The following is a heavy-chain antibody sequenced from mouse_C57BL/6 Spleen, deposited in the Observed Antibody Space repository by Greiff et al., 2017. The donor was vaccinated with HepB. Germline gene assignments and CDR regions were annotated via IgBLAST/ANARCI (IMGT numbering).Heavy chain of an antibody. CDR1: GYTFTSYT. CDR3: ARSSSHAMDY. J-gene: IGHJ4*01. V-gene: IGHV1-4*01. CDR2: INPSSGYT. Sequence: QVQLKESGAELARPGASVKMSCKASGYTFTSYTMPWVKQRPGQGLEWIGYINPSSGYTKYNQTFKDKATLTADKSSSTAYMQRSSLTSEDSAVYYCARSSSHAMDYWGQGTSVTVSA. D-gene: IGHD1-1*01.